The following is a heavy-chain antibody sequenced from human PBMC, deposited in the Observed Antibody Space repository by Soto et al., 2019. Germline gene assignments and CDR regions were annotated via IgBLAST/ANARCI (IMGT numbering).Heavy chain of an antibody. J-gene: IGHJ4*02. V-gene: IGHV1-3*01. CDR1: GYTFTSYA. CDR3: ASGGGLRFLEWLSPFDY. CDR2: INAGNGNT. D-gene: IGHD3-3*01. Sequence: GASVKVSCKASGYTFTSYAMHWVRQAPGQRLEWMGWINAGNGNTKYSQKFQGRVTITRDTSASTAYMELSSLRSEDTAVYYCASGGGLRFLEWLSPFDYWGQGTLVSVSS.